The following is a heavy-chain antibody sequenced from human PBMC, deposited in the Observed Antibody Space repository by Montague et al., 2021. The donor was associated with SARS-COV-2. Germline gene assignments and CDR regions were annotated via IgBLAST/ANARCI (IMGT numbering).Heavy chain of an antibody. CDR3: ARLRDGVVPSPILGVGPYYSYYYMDV. V-gene: IGHV4-34*01. D-gene: IGHD3-10*01. Sequence: SETRSLTCAVHGGSFSTYSWNWIRQPPGKGLEWIGEIHHGGSTNYNPSLKSRLTISADTSKNQFSLKLTSVAAADTAVYYCARLRDGVVPSPILGVGPYYSYYYMDVWGRGTTVTVSS. CDR2: IHHGGST. J-gene: IGHJ6*03. CDR1: GGSFSTYS.